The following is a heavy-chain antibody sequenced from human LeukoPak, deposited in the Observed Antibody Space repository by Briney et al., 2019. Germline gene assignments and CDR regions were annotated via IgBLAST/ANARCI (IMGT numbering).Heavy chain of an antibody. CDR2: IYPGDSDT. CDR3: ARPSGYSSGWYSTDY. J-gene: IGHJ4*02. V-gene: IGHV5-51*01. CDR1: GYSFTSYW. Sequence: GESLKISCKGSGYSFTSYWIGWVRQMPGKGLEWMGIIYPGDSDTRYSPSCQGQVTISADKSISTAYLQWSSLKASDTAMYYCARPSGYSSGWYSTDYWGQGTLVTVSS. D-gene: IGHD6-19*01.